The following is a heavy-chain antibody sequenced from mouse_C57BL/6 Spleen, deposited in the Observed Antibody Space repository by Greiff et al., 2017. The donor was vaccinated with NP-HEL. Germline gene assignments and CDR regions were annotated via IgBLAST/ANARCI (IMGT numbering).Heavy chain of an antibody. CDR1: GYTFTSYW. CDR2: IYPGSGST. D-gene: IGHD2-2*01. Sequence: VQLQQPGAELVKPGASVKMSCKASGYTFTSYWITWVKQRPGQGLEWIGDIYPGSGSTNYNEKFKSKATLNVDTSSSTAYMQLSSLTSEDFAVYYCARSRVYYGYHYFDYWGQGTTLTVSS. V-gene: IGHV1-55*01. J-gene: IGHJ2*01. CDR3: ARSRVYYGYHYFDY.